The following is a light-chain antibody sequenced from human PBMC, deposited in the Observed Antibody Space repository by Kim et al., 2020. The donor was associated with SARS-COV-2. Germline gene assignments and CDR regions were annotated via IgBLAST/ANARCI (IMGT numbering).Light chain of an antibody. CDR1: QSVTSNY. CDR3: HQYVGSPWT. V-gene: IGKV3-20*01. J-gene: IGKJ1*01. Sequence: SPGERATLSCRARQSVTSNYLAWYQHKPGQAPRLLIYGASSRATGIPDRFSGSGSGTDFTLTITRLEPEDFAVYYCHQYVGSPWTFGQGTKVDIK. CDR2: GAS.